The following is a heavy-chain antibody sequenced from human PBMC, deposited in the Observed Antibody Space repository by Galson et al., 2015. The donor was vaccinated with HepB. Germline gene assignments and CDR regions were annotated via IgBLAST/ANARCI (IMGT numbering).Heavy chain of an antibody. D-gene: IGHD1-1*01. V-gene: IGHV4-30-2*01. J-gene: IGHJ4*02. CDR3: ARGVRDYWNDLRNYYFDS. CDR1: GDSISSGGYS. Sequence: TLSLTCAVSGDSISSGGYSWNWIRQPPGKGLEWIGCIYHNGDTYYNPSLKSRVTISVDRSKDQFSLKLSSVTAADTAVYYCARGVRDYWNDLRNYYFDSWGQGTLVTVSS. CDR2: IYHNGDT.